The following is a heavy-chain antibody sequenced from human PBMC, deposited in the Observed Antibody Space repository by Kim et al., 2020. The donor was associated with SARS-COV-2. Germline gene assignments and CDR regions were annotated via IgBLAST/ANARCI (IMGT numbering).Heavy chain of an antibody. Sequence: YNPSLESRAAKSVDTSKNQFSLNLRSVTAADTALYYCARDRGGLKHYMDVWGKGTAVTISS. J-gene: IGHJ6*03. CDR3: ARDRGGLKHYMDV. D-gene: IGHD3-10*01. V-gene: IGHV4-59*01.